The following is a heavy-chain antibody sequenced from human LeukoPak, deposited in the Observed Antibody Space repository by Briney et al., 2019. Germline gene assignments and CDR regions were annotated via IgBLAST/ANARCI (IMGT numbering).Heavy chain of an antibody. J-gene: IGHJ4*02. CDR2: ISSSGGST. D-gene: IGHD2-2*01. CDR3: ARASGPWPYCSDTSCYIFDY. V-gene: IGHV3-23*01. Sequence: VQPGGSLRLSCAASGFTFSSYGMNWVRQDPGKGLEWVSAISSSGGSTYYADSVKGRFTISRDNSKNTLYLQMNSLRAEDTAVYYCARASGPWPYCSDTSCYIFDYWGQGSLVTVSS. CDR1: GFTFSSYG.